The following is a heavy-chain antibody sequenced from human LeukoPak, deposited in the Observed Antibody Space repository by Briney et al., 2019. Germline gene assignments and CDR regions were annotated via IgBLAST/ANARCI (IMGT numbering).Heavy chain of an antibody. V-gene: IGHV3-30-3*01. D-gene: IGHD3-22*01. CDR3: ASWTYYYDSSGYYFDY. CDR1: GFTFSSYA. J-gene: IGHJ4*02. CDR2: ISYDGSNK. Sequence: GRSLRLSCAASGFTFSSYAMHWVRQAPGKGLEWVAVISYDGSNKYYADSVKGRFTISRDNSKNTLYLQMNSLRAEVTAVYYCASWTYYYDSSGYYFDYWGQGTLVTVSS.